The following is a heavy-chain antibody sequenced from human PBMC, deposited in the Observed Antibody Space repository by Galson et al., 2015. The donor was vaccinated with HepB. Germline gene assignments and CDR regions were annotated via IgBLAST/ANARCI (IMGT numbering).Heavy chain of an antibody. D-gene: IGHD2-8*02. Sequence: SLRLSCAASGFTFSNYGMHWVRQAPGKGLEWVAAMWSGGRNKSQADSLRGRFTISRDDSKNTLYLLINSLSADDTAIYYCARGSTGARGFDYWGQGTLVTVSS. J-gene: IGHJ4*02. CDR2: MWSGGRNK. CDR3: ARGSTGARGFDY. CDR1: GFTFSNYG. V-gene: IGHV3-33*01.